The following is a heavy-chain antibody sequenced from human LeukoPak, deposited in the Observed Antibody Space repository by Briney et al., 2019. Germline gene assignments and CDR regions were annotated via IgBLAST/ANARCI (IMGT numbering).Heavy chain of an antibody. J-gene: IGHJ6*02. CDR2: INSDGSST. Sequence: GGSLRLSCAASGFTFSSYWMHWVRQAPGKGLVWVSRINSDGSSTSYADSVKGRFTISRDSAKNTLYLQMNSLRAEDTAVYYCARAGGYYYDSYGMDVWGQGTTVTVSS. V-gene: IGHV3-74*01. CDR3: ARAGGYYYDSYGMDV. D-gene: IGHD3-22*01. CDR1: GFTFSSYW.